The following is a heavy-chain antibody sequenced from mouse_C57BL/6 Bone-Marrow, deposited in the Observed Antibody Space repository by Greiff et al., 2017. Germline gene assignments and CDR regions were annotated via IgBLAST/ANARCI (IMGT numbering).Heavy chain of an antibody. J-gene: IGHJ2*01. D-gene: IGHD1-3*01. CDR2: IYPGDGDT. V-gene: IGHV1-82*01. Sequence: VQLQQSGPELVKPGASVKISCKASGYAFSSSWMNWVKQRPGKGLEWIGRIYPGDGDTNYNGKFKGKATLTADKSSSTAYMQLSSLTSEDSAVYFCARIKSSYYFDYWGQGTTLTVSS. CDR1: GYAFSSSW. CDR3: ARIKSSYYFDY.